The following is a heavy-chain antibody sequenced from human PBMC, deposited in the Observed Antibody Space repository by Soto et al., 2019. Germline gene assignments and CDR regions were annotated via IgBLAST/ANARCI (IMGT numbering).Heavy chain of an antibody. CDR2: IIPIFGTA. CDR3: ARDGAARLYYYYGMDV. Sequence: SVKVSCKASGYTFTSYGISWVRQAPGQGLEWMGWIIPIFGTANYAQKFQGRVTITADESTSTAYMELSSLRSEDTAVYYCARDGAARLYYYYGMDVCGQGTTVTVSS. J-gene: IGHJ6*02. D-gene: IGHD6-6*01. V-gene: IGHV1-69*13. CDR1: GYTFTSYG.